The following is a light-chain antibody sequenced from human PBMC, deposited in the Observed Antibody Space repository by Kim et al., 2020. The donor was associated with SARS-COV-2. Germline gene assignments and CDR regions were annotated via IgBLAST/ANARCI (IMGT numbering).Light chain of an antibody. CDR2: DNI. CDR1: SCNIGASYD. J-gene: IGLJ3*02. V-gene: IGLV1-40*01. CDR3: QSYDRSLSGSV. Sequence: VTISGTGSSCNIGASYDVHWYQQLPGRAPKLLIYDNINRPSGVPDRISGSKSGTSASLVITGLQAEDEAVYYCQSYDRSLSGSVFGGGTQLTVL.